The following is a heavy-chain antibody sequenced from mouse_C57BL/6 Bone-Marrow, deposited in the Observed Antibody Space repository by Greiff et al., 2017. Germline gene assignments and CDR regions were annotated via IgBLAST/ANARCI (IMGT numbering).Heavy chain of an antibody. J-gene: IGHJ1*03. Sequence: EVQLLQSGPVLVKPGASVKMSCKASGYPFTDYYMNWVKQSHGKSLAWIGVINPYNGDTSYNPKFKGKATLTVDKSSSTAYMKLNSLASYDSAFYYCAREKLGLGQAWYFGVWGTVTTVTVSS. CDR1: GYPFTDYY. CDR2: INPYNGDT. D-gene: IGHD4-1*01. V-gene: IGHV1-19*01. CDR3: AREKLGLGQAWYFGV.